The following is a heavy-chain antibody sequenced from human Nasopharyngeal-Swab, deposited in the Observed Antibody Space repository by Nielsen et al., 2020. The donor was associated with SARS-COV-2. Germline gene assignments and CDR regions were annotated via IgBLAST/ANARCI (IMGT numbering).Heavy chain of an antibody. CDR1: GFTVSSNY. CDR2: IYSGGST. Sequence: GVLKISCAASGFTVSSNYMSWVRQAPGKGLEWVSVIYSGGSTYYADSVKGRFTISRDNSKNTLYLQMNSLRAEDTAVYYCAKEYSSSWYRTWFDPWGQGTLVTVSS. CDR3: AKEYSSSWYRTWFDP. V-gene: IGHV3-53*01. J-gene: IGHJ5*02. D-gene: IGHD6-13*01.